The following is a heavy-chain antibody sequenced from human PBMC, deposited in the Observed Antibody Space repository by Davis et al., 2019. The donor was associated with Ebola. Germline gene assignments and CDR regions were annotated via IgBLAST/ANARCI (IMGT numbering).Heavy chain of an antibody. V-gene: IGHV4-34*01. CDR1: GGSFSGYY. J-gene: IGHJ4*02. CDR3: AGGDYYGSGSTDY. D-gene: IGHD3-10*01. CDR2: INHSGST. Sequence: SETLSLTCAVYGGSFSGYYWSWIRQPPGKGLEWIGEINHSGSTNYNPSFKSRVTISVDKSKNQFPLKLSSVTAADTAVYYCAGGDYYGSGSTDYWGQGTLVTVSS.